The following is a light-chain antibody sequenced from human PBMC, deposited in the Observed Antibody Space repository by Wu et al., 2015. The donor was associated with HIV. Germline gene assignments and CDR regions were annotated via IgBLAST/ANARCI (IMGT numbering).Light chain of an antibody. CDR1: QGIGND. V-gene: IGKV1-6*01. Sequence: IQMTQSPSSLSASVGDRVTMTCRASQGIGNDLGWYQQKPGQAPKVLIYAASSLQSGVPSRFSGSGSGTHFTLTISSLQPEDFATYYCLQVYNYPWTFGQGTKVE. J-gene: IGKJ1*01. CDR3: LQVYNYPWT. CDR2: AAS.